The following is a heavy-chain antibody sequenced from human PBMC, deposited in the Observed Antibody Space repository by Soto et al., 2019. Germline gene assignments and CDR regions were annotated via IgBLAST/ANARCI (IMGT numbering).Heavy chain of an antibody. V-gene: IGHV3-53*01. Sequence: EVQVVESGGGLVQPGGSLRLSCAVSGFTLTINYMSWVRQAPGKGLEWVSVIYSGGTIYYADSVKGRFTIPRDTSKNTLYLQMNSLRGDDTAVYYCHGYGYWGQGTLVTVSS. CDR3: HGYGY. CDR1: GFTLTINY. D-gene: IGHD5-12*01. CDR2: IYSGGTI. J-gene: IGHJ4*02.